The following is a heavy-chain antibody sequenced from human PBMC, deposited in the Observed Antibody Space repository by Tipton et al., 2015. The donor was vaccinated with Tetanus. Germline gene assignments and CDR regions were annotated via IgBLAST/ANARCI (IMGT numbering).Heavy chain of an antibody. CDR2: ISGSSGDT. V-gene: IGHV3-11*03. J-gene: IGHJ4*02. CDR1: GFILRDYY. D-gene: IGHD6-25*01. Sequence: SLRLSCAASGFILRDYYMSWIRQAPGKGLEWVSYISGSSGDTYHAGSVKGRFTTSRDNAKWSLYLQLDNLRAEDTAVYYCAAALPGAPPPYWGQGTLVTVSS. CDR3: AAALPGAPPPY.